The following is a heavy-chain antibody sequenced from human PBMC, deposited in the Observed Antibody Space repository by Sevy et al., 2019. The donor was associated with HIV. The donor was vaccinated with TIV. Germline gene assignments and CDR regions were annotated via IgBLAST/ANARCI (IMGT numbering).Heavy chain of an antibody. D-gene: IGHD6-19*01. J-gene: IGHJ4*02. CDR1: EFTFSSYG. CDR2: ISAGGGST. Sequence: GGSLRLSCAASEFTFSSYGMSWVRQAPGKGLEWVSGISAGGGSTYYADSVKGRFTISRDNSKNTVYLQMNSLRAEDTAVYDCAKEGGSGWYGDWGQGTLVTVSS. V-gene: IGHV3-23*01. CDR3: AKEGGSGWYGD.